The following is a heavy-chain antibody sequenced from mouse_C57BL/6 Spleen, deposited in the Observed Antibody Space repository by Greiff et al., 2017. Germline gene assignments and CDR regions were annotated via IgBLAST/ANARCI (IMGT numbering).Heavy chain of an antibody. CDR2: ISDGGSYT. V-gene: IGHV5-4*01. D-gene: IGHD1-1*02. CDR3: ARDFYIWSSAWFAY. Sequence: EVQRVESGGGLVKPGGSLKLSCAASGFTFSSYAMSWVRQTPEKRLEWVATISDGGSYTYYPDNVKGRFTISRDNAKNNLYLQMSHLKSEDTAMYYCARDFYIWSSAWFAYWGQGTLVTVSA. J-gene: IGHJ3*01. CDR1: GFTFSSYA.